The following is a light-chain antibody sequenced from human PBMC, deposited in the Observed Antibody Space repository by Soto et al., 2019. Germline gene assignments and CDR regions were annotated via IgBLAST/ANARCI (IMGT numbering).Light chain of an antibody. J-gene: IGLJ1*01. CDR2: EVN. Sequence: QSVLTQPASVSGSPGQSITISCTGTSSDVGGYDYVSWYQLHPGKAPKLMVFEVNNRPSGVSYRFSGSKSGNTASLTISGLQAGDVADYFCSTYSISTAYRFGNGTKVTVL. CDR3: STYSISTAYR. V-gene: IGLV2-14*01. CDR1: SSDVGGYDY.